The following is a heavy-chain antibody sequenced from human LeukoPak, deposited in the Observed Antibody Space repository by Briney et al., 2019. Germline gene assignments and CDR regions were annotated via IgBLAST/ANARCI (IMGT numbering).Heavy chain of an antibody. CDR3: ARRPRWGHTAMVGAAFNI. D-gene: IGHD5-18*01. Sequence: ASVKVSCKASGYTFTEHFIHWVRQAPGQGLQYMGWIHPASANTVYAQMFHGRVTLTRDTPATTTYMELSGLRSDDTAVYYCARRPRWGHTAMVGAAFNIWGQGTMVTVSS. J-gene: IGHJ3*02. V-gene: IGHV1-2*02. CDR2: IHPASANT. CDR1: GYTFTEHF.